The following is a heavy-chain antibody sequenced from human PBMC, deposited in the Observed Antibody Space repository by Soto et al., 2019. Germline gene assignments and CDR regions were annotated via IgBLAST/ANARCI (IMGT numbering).Heavy chain of an antibody. CDR3: ARGSSQQLAFGFDP. CDR2: IYYSGST. V-gene: IGHV4-59*01. Sequence: QVQLQESGPGLVKPSETLSLTFTVSGGSISSYYWSWIRQPPGKGLEWIGYIYYSGSTNYNPSLKSRVTISVDTSKNQFSLKLSSVTAADTAVYYCARGSSQQLAFGFDPWGQGTLVTVSS. J-gene: IGHJ5*02. D-gene: IGHD6-13*01. CDR1: GGSISSYY.